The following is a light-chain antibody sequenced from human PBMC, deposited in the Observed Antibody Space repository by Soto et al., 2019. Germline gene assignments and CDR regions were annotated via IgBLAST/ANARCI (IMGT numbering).Light chain of an antibody. V-gene: IGLV2-14*01. CDR1: SSDGGGYNY. CDR2: EVS. Sequence: QSALTQPASVSGSPGQSITISCTGTSSDGGGYNYVSWYQQHPGKAPKLMIYEVSNRPSRVSNRFSGSKSGNTASLTISGLQAEDEADYYCSSDTSSSTLVFGGGTKLTVL. J-gene: IGLJ3*02. CDR3: SSDTSSSTLV.